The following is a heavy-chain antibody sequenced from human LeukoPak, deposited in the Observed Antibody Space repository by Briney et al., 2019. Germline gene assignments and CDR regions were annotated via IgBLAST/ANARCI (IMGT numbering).Heavy chain of an antibody. V-gene: IGHV3-30*04. CDR2: ISYDGSNK. CDR1: GFTFSSYA. CDR3: ARGGLYYYGSGSYQPPDYYYMDV. J-gene: IGHJ6*03. Sequence: PGGSLRLSCAASGFTFSSYAMHWVRQAPGKGLEWVAVISYDGSNKYYADSVKGRFTISRDNSKNTLYLQMNSLRAEDTAVYYCARGGLYYYGSGSYQPPDYYYMDVWGKGTTVTVSS. D-gene: IGHD3-10*01.